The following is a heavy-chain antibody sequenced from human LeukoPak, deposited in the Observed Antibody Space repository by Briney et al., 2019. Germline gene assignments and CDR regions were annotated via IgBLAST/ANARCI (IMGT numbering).Heavy chain of an antibody. D-gene: IGHD6-19*01. J-gene: IGHJ4*02. V-gene: IGHV4-31*03. Sequence: SETLSLTCTVSGGSISSGGYYWSWIRQHPGKGLEWIGYIYYSGSTYYNPSLKSRVTISVDTSKNQFSLKLSSVTAADTAVYYCARTGAVAAQNRSYFDYWGQGTLVTVSS. CDR2: IYYSGST. CDR1: GGSISSGGYY. CDR3: ARTGAVAAQNRSYFDY.